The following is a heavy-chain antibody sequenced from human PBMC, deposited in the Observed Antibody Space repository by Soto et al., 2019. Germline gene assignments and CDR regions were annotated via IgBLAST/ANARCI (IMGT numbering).Heavy chain of an antibody. D-gene: IGHD2-21*01. CDR2: ISPKSTYR. Sequence: PGGSLRLSCATSGFPFSDYYMSWIRQAPGKGLEWLSHISPKSTYRNYADSVKGRFTISRDNTKSSLFLQMNSLGVEDTAVYYCARGGGGGLFEHWGQGVLVNVSS. V-gene: IGHV3-11*06. CDR3: ARGGGGGLFEH. J-gene: IGHJ4*02. CDR1: GFPFSDYY.